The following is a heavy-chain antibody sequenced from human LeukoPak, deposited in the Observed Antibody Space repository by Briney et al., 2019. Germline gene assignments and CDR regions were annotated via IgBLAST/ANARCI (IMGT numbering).Heavy chain of an antibody. CDR3: AREGGFYRPLDY. D-gene: IGHD3-3*01. J-gene: IGHJ4*02. Sequence: SETLSLTCGVSGGSITTTNWWTWVRQPPGKGLEWVGEVHLDGRTNYNPSLESRLTISVDLSENHISLRLTSVTAADTAVYYCAREGGFYRPLDYSGQGTLVTVSS. CDR2: VHLDGRT. CDR1: GGSITTTNW. V-gene: IGHV4-4*02.